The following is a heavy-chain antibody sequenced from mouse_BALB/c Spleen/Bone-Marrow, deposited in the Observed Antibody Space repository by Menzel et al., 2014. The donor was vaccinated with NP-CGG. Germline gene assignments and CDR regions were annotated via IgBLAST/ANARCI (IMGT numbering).Heavy chain of an antibody. CDR2: IWSGGST. CDR3: ARNKDTTVGDY. CDR1: GFSLTSYG. J-gene: IGHJ2*01. D-gene: IGHD1-1*01. V-gene: IGHV2-2*02. Sequence: VKLMESGPGLVQPSQSLSITCTVSGFSLTSYGVHWVRQSPGKGLEWLGVIWSGGSTDYNAAFISRLSISKGNSKSQVFFKMNSLQANDTAIYYCARNKDTTVGDYWGQGTTLTVSS.